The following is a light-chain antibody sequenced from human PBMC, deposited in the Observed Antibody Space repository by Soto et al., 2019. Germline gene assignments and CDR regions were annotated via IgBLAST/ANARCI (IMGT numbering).Light chain of an antibody. CDR1: QSVLYSSNNKNY. Sequence: DIVMTQSPDSLAVSLGEGATINCKSSQSVLYSSNNKNYLAWYQQKPGQPPKLLIYWASTRESGVPDRFSGSWSGTDFTLTISSLQAEDVAVYYCQQYYSTPYTFGQGTKLEIK. V-gene: IGKV4-1*01. J-gene: IGKJ2*01. CDR2: WAS. CDR3: QQYYSTPYT.